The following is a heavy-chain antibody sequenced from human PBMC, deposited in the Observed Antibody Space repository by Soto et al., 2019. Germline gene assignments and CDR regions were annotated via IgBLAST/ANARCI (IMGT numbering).Heavy chain of an antibody. CDR3: AKGLGSGSYAASDS. CDR2: ITGSGDRT. Sequence: EVQLLESGGGLVQPGGSLRLSCAASGFTFSSYALSWVRQAPGKGLEWVSAITGSGDRTYYADSVKGRFTISRDNSKNTLSLEVNSLRAEDTAVYYCAKGLGSGSYAASDSWGQGTLVTVSS. J-gene: IGHJ5*01. V-gene: IGHV3-23*01. CDR1: GFTFSSYA. D-gene: IGHD1-26*01.